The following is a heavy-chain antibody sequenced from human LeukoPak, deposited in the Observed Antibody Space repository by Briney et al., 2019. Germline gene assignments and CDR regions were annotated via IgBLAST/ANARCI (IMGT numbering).Heavy chain of an antibody. CDR3: ARGVYPDYFDY. V-gene: IGHV4-61*02. D-gene: IGHD3-16*02. Sequence: SETLSLTCTVSGGSISSGSYYWSWIRQPAGKGLEWIGRMSTSGSTNYNPSPKSRVTISIDTSKNLLSLKLNSVTAADTAVYYCARGVYPDYFDYWGQGTLVTVSS. CDR2: MSTSGST. CDR1: GGSISSGSYY. J-gene: IGHJ4*02.